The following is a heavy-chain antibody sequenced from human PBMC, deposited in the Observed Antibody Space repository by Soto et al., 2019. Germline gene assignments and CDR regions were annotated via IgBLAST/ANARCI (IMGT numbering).Heavy chain of an antibody. J-gene: IGHJ6*02. D-gene: IGHD3-22*01. CDR3: AASRGYDSSGYSGYYYGMDV. CDR2: ITWNSDEI. V-gene: IGHV3-9*01. CDR1: GFTFDDYA. Sequence: EVQLVESGGGLVQPGRSLRLSCAASGFTFDDYAMHWVRQRPGRGLEWVSGITWNSDEIGYPDSVKGRLSISRDNAKKYLYLQMNSLRPDDTALYYCAASRGYDSSGYSGYYYGMDVWGQGTTVTVSS.